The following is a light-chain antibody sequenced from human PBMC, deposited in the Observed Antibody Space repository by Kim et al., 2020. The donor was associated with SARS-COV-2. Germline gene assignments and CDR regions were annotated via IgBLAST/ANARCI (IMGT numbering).Light chain of an antibody. J-gene: IGLJ7*02. Sequence: SYELTQPPSVSVSPGQTVSITCSGDILGNKYSSWYQQKPGQSPMLVIYENDIRPAGIPERFSGSISGNTAALTIRGTQAMDEADYYCQTWDRTTVFGGGTQLTAL. CDR2: END. CDR3: QTWDRTTV. CDR1: ILGNKY. V-gene: IGLV3-1*01.